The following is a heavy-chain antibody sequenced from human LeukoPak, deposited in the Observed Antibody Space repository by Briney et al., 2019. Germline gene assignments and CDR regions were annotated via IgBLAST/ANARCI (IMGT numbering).Heavy chain of an antibody. D-gene: IGHD3-22*01. V-gene: IGHV3-72*01. CDR3: ARSGYYYDSSGDY. CDR1: GFTFSDHY. Sequence: GGSLRLSRAASGFTFSDHYMDWVRQAPGKGLEWVGRTRNKANSYTTEYAASVKGRFTISRDDSKNSLYLQMNSLKTEDTAVYYCARSGYYYDSSGDYWGQGTLVTVSS. J-gene: IGHJ4*02. CDR2: TRNKANSYTT.